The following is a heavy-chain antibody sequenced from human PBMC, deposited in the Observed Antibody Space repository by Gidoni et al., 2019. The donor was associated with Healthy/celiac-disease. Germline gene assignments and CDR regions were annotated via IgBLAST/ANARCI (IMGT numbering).Heavy chain of an antibody. Sequence: QVQLVQSGAEVKKPGASVKVSCKASGYTFTSYGISWVRQAPGQGLEWMGWISAYKGNTNYAQKLQGRVTMTTDTSTSTAYMELRSLRSDDTAVYYCASAFSDYYDSSGYYSGSGAFDIWGQGTMVTVSS. CDR2: ISAYKGNT. CDR1: GYTFTSYG. J-gene: IGHJ3*02. CDR3: ASAFSDYYDSSGYYSGSGAFDI. D-gene: IGHD3-22*01. V-gene: IGHV1-18*01.